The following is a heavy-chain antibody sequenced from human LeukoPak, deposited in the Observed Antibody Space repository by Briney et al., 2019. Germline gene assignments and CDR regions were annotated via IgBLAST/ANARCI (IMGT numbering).Heavy chain of an antibody. J-gene: IGHJ4*02. CDR3: ARAQGFYDSSGLIDY. CDR2: MYYSGIT. CDR1: GGSISSHY. D-gene: IGHD3-22*01. V-gene: IGHV4-59*11. Sequence: SSETLSLTCTVSGGSISSHYWSWIRQPPGKGLEWIEYMYYSGITNYNPSLKSRVTISADTSKNQFSLNLSSVIAADTAVYYCARAQGFYDSSGLIDYWGQGTLVTVSS.